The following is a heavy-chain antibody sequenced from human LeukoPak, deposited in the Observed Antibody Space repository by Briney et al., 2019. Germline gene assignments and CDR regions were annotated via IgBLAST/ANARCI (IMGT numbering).Heavy chain of an antibody. D-gene: IGHD5-12*01. Sequence: PGGSLRLSCAASGFTFDDYSMHWVRHVPGKGLEWVSGISWNSGSAGYADSVKGRFTISRDNAKNSLYLQMNSLRTEDTALYYCAKDRTYSGYDALDYWGQGTLVSVSS. CDR2: ISWNSGSA. V-gene: IGHV3-9*01. CDR1: GFTFDDYS. CDR3: AKDRTYSGYDALDY. J-gene: IGHJ4*02.